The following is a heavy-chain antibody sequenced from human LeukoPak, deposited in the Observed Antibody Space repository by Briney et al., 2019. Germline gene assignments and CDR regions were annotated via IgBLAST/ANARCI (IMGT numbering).Heavy chain of an antibody. CDR2: IYYSGST. D-gene: IGHD2-2*02. Sequence: PSETLSLTCTVSGGSISSGDYYWSWIRQPPGKGLEWIGYIYYSGSTYYNPSLKSRVTISVDTSKNQSSLKLSSVTAADTAVYYCARTDCSSTSCYISFDYWGQGTLVTVSS. CDR1: GGSISSGDYY. J-gene: IGHJ4*02. CDR3: ARTDCSSTSCYISFDY. V-gene: IGHV4-30-4*08.